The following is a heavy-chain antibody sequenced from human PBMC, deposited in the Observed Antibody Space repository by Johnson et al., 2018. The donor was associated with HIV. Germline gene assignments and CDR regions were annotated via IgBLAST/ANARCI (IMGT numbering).Heavy chain of an antibody. D-gene: IGHD2-2*02. V-gene: IGHV3-9*01. CDR3: ARERVPAAIGLAYRGAFDI. Sequence: VQLVESGGGLVQPGRSLILSCPASGFNFNDYAMHWVRPAPGKGLVWVSVISWNSVSIGDADSVTGRVTISRDNAKNSLYLQMSSLRAEDTSVYYCARERVPAAIGLAYRGAFDIWGQGTMVTVSS. CDR1: GFNFNDYA. J-gene: IGHJ3*02. CDR2: ISWNSVSI.